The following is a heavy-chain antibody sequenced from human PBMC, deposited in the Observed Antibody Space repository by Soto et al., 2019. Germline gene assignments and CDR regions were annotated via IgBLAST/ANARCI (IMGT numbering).Heavy chain of an antibody. CDR1: GFTFSSYA. J-gene: IGHJ3*02. CDR3: AKTYDYVWGAGAFDI. Sequence: GGSLRLSCAASGFTFSSYAMSWVRQAPGKGLEWVSAISGSGGSTYYADSVKGRFTISRDNSKNTLYLQMNSLRAKDTAVYSCAKTYDYVWGAGAFDIWGQGTMVTVSS. CDR2: ISGSGGST. V-gene: IGHV3-23*01. D-gene: IGHD3-16*01.